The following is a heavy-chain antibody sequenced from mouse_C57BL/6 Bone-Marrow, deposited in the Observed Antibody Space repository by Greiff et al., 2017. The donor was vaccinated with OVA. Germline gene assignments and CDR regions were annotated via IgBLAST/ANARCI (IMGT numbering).Heavy chain of an antibody. D-gene: IGHD1-1*01. J-gene: IGHJ1*03. Sequence: VQLQQSGAELARPGASVKMSCKASGYTFTSYTMHWVKQRPGQGLEWIGYINPSSGYTKYNQKFKDKATLTADKSSSTAYMQLSSLTSEDSAVYYCAYGSSDWYFDVWGTGTTVTVSS. CDR1: GYTFTSYT. V-gene: IGHV1-4*01. CDR2: INPSSGYT. CDR3: AYGSSDWYFDV.